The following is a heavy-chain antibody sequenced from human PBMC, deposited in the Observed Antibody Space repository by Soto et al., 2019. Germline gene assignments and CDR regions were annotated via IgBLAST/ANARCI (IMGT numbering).Heavy chain of an antibody. V-gene: IGHV3-23*01. J-gene: IGHJ4*02. CDR1: GSTFSSYA. D-gene: IGHD6-13*01. Sequence: QPGGSLRLSCAASGSTFSSYAVSWVRQAPGKGLEWVSAISGSGGSTYYADSVKGRFTISRDNSKNTLYLQMNSLRAEDTAVYYCAKDRALGDSSTDYWGQGTLVTVSS. CDR2: ISGSGGST. CDR3: AKDRALGDSSTDY.